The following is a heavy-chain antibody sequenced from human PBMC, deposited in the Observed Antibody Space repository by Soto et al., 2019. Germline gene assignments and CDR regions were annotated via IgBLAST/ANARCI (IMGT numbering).Heavy chain of an antibody. CDR1: GVFIASDAYY. V-gene: IGHV4-31*11. CDR3: ARYRFTATWSKFDY. Sequence: LSLTCGVSGVFIASDAYYWGWIRHHPGKGLEWIGYVSHRGNTYYNPSLKSRLTISLDTSKNQFYLHLTSVTAADTAVYYCARYRFTATWSKFDYWGQGAQVTVSS. CDR2: VSHRGNT. D-gene: IGHD3-16*02. J-gene: IGHJ4*02.